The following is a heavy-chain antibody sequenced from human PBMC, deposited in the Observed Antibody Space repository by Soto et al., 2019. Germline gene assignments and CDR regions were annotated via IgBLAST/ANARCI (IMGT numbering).Heavy chain of an antibody. CDR1: GFIFTDYY. Sequence: GGSLRLSCAASGFIFTDYYMNWLRQAPGKGLEWISAVSGSGGSTYYADSVKGRFTISRDNSKDTLYLQMNNLRAEDTAVYYCAKPPDYNWNDYWGQGTLVTVSS. CDR2: VSGSGGST. CDR3: AKPPDYNWNDY. V-gene: IGHV3-23*01. D-gene: IGHD1-20*01. J-gene: IGHJ4*02.